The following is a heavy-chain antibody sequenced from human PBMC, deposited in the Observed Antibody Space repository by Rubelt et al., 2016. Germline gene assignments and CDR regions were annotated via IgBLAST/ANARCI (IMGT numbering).Heavy chain of an antibody. CDR3: ARGGKEQWPVHWFDP. CDR2: INHSGST. J-gene: IGHJ5*02. Sequence: GWIGEINHSGSTNYNPSLKSRVTISVDTSKNQFSLKLSSVTAADTAVYYCARGGKEQWPVHWFDPWGQGTLVTVSS. D-gene: IGHD6-19*01. V-gene: IGHV4-34*01.